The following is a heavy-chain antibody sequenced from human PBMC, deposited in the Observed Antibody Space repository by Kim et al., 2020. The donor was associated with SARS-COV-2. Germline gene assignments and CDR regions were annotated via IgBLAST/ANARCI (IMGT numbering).Heavy chain of an antibody. D-gene: IGHD5-12*01. CDR2: IYYSGST. V-gene: IGHV4-59*01. J-gene: IGHJ4*02. CDR3: ARGKDERWLQLGPFDY. CDR1: GGSISSYY. Sequence: SETLSLTCTVSGGSISSYYWSWIRQPPGKGLEWIGYIYYSGSTNYNPSLKSRVTISVDTSKNQFSLKLSSVTAADTAVYYCARGKDERWLQLGPFDYWGQGTLVTVSS.